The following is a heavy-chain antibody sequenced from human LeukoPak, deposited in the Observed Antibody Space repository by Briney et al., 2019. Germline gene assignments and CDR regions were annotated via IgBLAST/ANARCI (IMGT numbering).Heavy chain of an antibody. J-gene: IGHJ4*02. CDR3: ARDHYGGNSDY. CDR2: INTDGSST. V-gene: IGHV3-74*01. Sequence: GGSLRLSCAASGFTFSSYWMHWVRHAPGKGLVWVSRINTDGSSTYYADSVKGRFTISRDNAKNTLYLQMNTLRAEDTAVYYCARDHYGGNSDYWGQGTLVTVSS. D-gene: IGHD4-23*01. CDR1: GFTFSSYW.